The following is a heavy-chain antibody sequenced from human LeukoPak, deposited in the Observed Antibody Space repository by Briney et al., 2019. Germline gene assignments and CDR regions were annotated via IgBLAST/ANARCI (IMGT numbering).Heavy chain of an antibody. V-gene: IGHV4-34*01. D-gene: IGHD2/OR15-2a*01. Sequence: SETLSLTCAAYGGSFSGYYWSWIRQPPGKGLEWIGEINHSGSTNYNPSLKSRVTISADTSKNQFSLKLSSVTAADAAVYYCARGLDLGIYAYWGQGTLVTVSS. CDR2: INHSGST. CDR1: GGSFSGYY. CDR3: ARGLDLGIYAY. J-gene: IGHJ4*02.